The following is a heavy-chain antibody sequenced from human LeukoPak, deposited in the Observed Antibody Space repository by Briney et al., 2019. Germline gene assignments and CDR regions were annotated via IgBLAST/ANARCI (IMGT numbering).Heavy chain of an antibody. D-gene: IGHD2-2*01. CDR1: GGSISSSY. Sequence: PSETLSLTCTVSGGSISSSYWSWIRQPAGKGLEWIGRIYPTGSTKYNPSLKSRVTMSVDTSKNQFSVKLNSVTAADTAVYYCTTRACGSDTNCSDYWGQGSLVTVSS. J-gene: IGHJ4*02. V-gene: IGHV4-4*07. CDR2: IYPTGST. CDR3: TTRACGSDTNCSDY.